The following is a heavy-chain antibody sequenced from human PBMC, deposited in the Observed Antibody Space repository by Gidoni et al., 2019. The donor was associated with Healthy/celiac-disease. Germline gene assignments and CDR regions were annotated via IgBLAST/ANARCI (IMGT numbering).Heavy chain of an antibody. CDR1: GYTFTSYY. J-gene: IGHJ6*02. CDR3: ARDNGDFWSGYSPSYGMDV. CDR2: INPSGGST. V-gene: IGHV1-46*01. Sequence: QVQLVQSGAEVKKPGASVKVSCKASGYTFTSYYMHWVRQAPGQGLEWMGIINPSGGSTSYAQKFQGRVTMTRDTSTSTVYMELSSLRSEDTAVYYCARDNGDFWSGYSPSYGMDVWGQGTTVTVSS. D-gene: IGHD3-3*01.